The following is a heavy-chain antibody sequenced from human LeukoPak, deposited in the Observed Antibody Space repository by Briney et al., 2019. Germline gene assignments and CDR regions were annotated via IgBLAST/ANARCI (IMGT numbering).Heavy chain of an antibody. CDR3: ARDRGSGWDFDH. Sequence: PGGSLRLSCAASGFTFSGSWMHWVRQAPGKGLVWVSRIDSDGDNTVYADSVKGRSTTSRNNAENTLYLHMNTLRVEDTAVYYCARDRGSGWDFDHWGQGTLVTVSS. D-gene: IGHD6-19*01. V-gene: IGHV3-74*01. CDR1: GFTFSGSW. J-gene: IGHJ4*02. CDR2: IDSDGDNT.